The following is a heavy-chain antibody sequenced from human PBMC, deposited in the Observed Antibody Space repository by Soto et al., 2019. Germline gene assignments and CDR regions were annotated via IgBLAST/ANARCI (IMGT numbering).Heavy chain of an antibody. CDR3: AKKVNSGSGSQFFDY. Sequence: PGGSLRLSCAASGFTFSSYSMSWDRQAPGKGLEWVSGFRSGGAYDTTYYADSVRGRCTISRDNSKNTLFLQMNSLRAEDTAIYYCAKKVNSGSGSQFFDYWGQGTLVNVSS. V-gene: IGHV3-23*01. CDR2: FRSGGAYDTT. D-gene: IGHD3-10*01. CDR1: GFTFSSYS. J-gene: IGHJ4*02.